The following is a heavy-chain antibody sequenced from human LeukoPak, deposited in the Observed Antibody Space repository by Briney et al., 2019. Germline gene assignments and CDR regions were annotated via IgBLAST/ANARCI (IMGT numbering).Heavy chain of an antibody. J-gene: IGHJ6*02. CDR2: ISGSGGST. CDR3: ARSLAAAGTNYYYGMDV. V-gene: IGHV3-23*01. Sequence: GGSLRLSCAASGFTFSSYAMSWVRQAPGKGLEWVSAISGSGGSTYYADSVKGRFTISRDNSKNTLYLQMSSLRAEDTAVYYCARSLAAAGTNYYYGMDVWGQGTTVTVSS. D-gene: IGHD6-13*01. CDR1: GFTFSSYA.